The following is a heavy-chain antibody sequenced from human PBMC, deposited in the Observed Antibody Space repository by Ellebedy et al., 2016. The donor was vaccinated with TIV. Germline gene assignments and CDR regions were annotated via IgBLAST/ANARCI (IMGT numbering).Heavy chain of an antibody. Sequence: SETLSLTCTVSGGSISSYYWSWIRQPPGKGLEWIGYIYYSGSTNYNPSLKSRVTISVDTSKNQFSLKLSSVTAADTAVYYCASGSGFGDWFDPWGQGTLVTVSS. J-gene: IGHJ5*02. CDR1: GGSISSYY. D-gene: IGHD6-19*01. V-gene: IGHV4-59*01. CDR2: IYYSGST. CDR3: ASGSGFGDWFDP.